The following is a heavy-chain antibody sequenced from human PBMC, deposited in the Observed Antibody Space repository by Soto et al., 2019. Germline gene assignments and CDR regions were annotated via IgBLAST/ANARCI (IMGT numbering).Heavy chain of an antibody. Sequence: PSETLSLTCAVSGGSISSGGYSWSWIRQPPGKGLECIGYIYHSGSTNYNPSLKSRVTISVDTSKNQFSLKLSSVTAADTAVYYCARAEDIVATTFDYWGQGTLVTVSS. CDR1: GGSISSGGYS. V-gene: IGHV4-30-2*01. J-gene: IGHJ4*02. CDR3: ARAEDIVATTFDY. CDR2: IYHSGST. D-gene: IGHD5-12*01.